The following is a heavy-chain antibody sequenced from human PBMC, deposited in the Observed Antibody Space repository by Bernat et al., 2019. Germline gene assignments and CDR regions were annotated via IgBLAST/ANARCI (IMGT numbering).Heavy chain of an antibody. CDR3: VRDPDYTTLDAYAI. V-gene: IGHV3-74*03. CDR2: IIKDGTYT. J-gene: IGHJ3*02. D-gene: IGHD3-3*01. CDR1: GFIFNDHW. Sequence: EVQLVESGGGFIQPGGSLRLSCVASGFIFNDHWMAWVRQAPGKGLVWVARIIKDGTYTTYEDSVQGRFTISRDNAENTLYLQMDSLRVEDTAVYYCVRDPDYTTLDAYAIWGQGTMVTVST.